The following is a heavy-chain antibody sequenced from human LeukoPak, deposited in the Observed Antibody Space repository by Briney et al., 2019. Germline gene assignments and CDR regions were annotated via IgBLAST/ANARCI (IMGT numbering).Heavy chain of an antibody. CDR3: ARGRYYFDY. Sequence: SETLSLTCTVSGGSISPYYWSFIRQPAGKGLEWIGRISTSGSSKYNPSLESRVTMSVDTSKNQFSLKVTSVTAADTAVYYCARGRYYFDYWGQGTLVTVSS. V-gene: IGHV4-4*07. CDR1: GGSISPYY. CDR2: ISTSGSS. J-gene: IGHJ4*02.